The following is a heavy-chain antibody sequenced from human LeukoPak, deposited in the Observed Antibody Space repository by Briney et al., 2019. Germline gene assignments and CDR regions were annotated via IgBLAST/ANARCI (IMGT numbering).Heavy chain of an antibody. Sequence: ASVKVSCKASGYTFTGYYMHWVRQAPGQGLEWMGIINPSGGSTSYAQKFQGRVTMTRDTSTSTVYMELSSLRSEDTAVYYCARDADTRGYCSSTSCYAGYYYYMDVWGKGTTVTVSS. CDR3: ARDADTRGYCSSTSCYAGYYYYMDV. CDR1: GYTFTGYY. J-gene: IGHJ6*03. CDR2: INPSGGST. D-gene: IGHD2-2*01. V-gene: IGHV1-46*01.